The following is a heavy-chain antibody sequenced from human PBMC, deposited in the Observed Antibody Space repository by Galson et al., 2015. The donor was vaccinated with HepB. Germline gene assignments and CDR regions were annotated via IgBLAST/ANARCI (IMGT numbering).Heavy chain of an antibody. CDR2: IKHDGSES. V-gene: IGHV3-7*01. CDR1: GFTFTMYW. CDR3: ARLDY. J-gene: IGHJ4*02. Sequence: SLRLSCAASGFTFTMYWMSWVRQAPGKGLEWVANIKHDGSESYFVDSVKGRFTISRDNARNSLYLQMDNLRAEDTAVYYCARLDYWGQGTLVTVSS.